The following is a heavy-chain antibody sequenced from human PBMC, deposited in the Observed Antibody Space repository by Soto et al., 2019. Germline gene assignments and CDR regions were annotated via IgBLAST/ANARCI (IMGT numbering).Heavy chain of an antibody. J-gene: IGHJ6*02. CDR3: ARGDIAAETFFYYYGMDL. Sequence: QLVESGGGLVQPGGSLRLSCAASGFTLNNYWMHWVRQAPGMGLVWVSCINGDATSTSYADSVKGRFTISRDNARNTLYLQMNSLRAEDTALYYCARGDIAAETFFYYYGMDLWGQGTTVTVS. D-gene: IGHD6-13*01. CDR1: GFTLNNYW. CDR2: INGDATST. V-gene: IGHV3-74*01.